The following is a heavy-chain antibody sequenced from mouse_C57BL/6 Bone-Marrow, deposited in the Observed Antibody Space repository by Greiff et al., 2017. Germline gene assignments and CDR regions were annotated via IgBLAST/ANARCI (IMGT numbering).Heavy chain of an antibody. Sequence: QVQLKQSGPELVKPGASVKISCKASGYAFSSSWMNWVKQRPGKGLAWIGRIYPGDGDTNYNGKFKGKATLTADKSSSAAYMQLSSLTSEDSAVYFCARSGDYDGYYGGYLDVWGTGTTVTVSS. CDR1: GYAFSSSW. CDR2: IYPGDGDT. D-gene: IGHD2-3*01. J-gene: IGHJ1*03. CDR3: ARSGDYDGYYGGYLDV. V-gene: IGHV1-82*01.